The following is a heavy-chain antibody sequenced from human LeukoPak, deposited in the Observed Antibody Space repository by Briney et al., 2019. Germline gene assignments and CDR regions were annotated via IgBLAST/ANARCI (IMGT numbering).Heavy chain of an antibody. CDR2: INSDGSST. J-gene: IGHJ4*02. V-gene: IGHV3-74*01. CDR1: GFTFSSYW. Sequence: GGSLRLSCAASGFTFSSYWMHWVRQAPGKGLVWVSRINSDGSSTNYADSVKGRFTISRDNAKNTLHLQMNSLRAEDTAVYYCARAEWDLLGPDYWGQGTLVTVSS. D-gene: IGHD1-26*01. CDR3: ARAEWDLLGPDY.